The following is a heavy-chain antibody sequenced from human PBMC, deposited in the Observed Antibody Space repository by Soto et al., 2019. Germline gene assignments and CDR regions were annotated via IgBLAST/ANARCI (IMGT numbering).Heavy chain of an antibody. Sequence: EVQLVESGGGLVQPGGSLKLSCAASGFTFSGSVIHWVRQASGKGLEWVGRVRSKINSYATEYAASVKGRFTISREDSENTAYLQMNSLKTEDTAVYYCTLSPGWYFDYWGQGTLVTVSS. V-gene: IGHV3-73*02. CDR1: GFTFSGSV. CDR3: TLSPGWYFDY. D-gene: IGHD6-19*01. J-gene: IGHJ4*02. CDR2: VRSKINSYAT.